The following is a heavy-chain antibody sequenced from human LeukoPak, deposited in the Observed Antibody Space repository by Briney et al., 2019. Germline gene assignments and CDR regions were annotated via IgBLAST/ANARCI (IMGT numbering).Heavy chain of an antibody. CDR2: IRSETDGGTT. J-gene: IGHJ1*01. Sequence: GGSLRLSCAAFGFTFSNAWMNWVRQAPGKGLEWVGHIRSETDGGTTDYAALVKGRFTISRDDSKNTLYLQVNSLKTEDTAMYYCTTAAFHWGQGTLVTVSS. CDR1: GFTFSNAW. V-gene: IGHV3-15*01. D-gene: IGHD6-25*01. CDR3: TTAAFH.